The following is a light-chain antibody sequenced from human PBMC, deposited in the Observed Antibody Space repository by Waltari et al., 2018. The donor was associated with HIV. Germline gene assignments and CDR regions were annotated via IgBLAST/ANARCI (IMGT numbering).Light chain of an antibody. V-gene: IGKV1-39*01. CDR2: ASS. CDR3: QQTYLTTFT. CDR1: QNLSKE. J-gene: IGKJ3*01. Sequence: DIQMTQSPLSLSASVGDRTTITCRTSQNLSKELDRNQQIPGTAPKVLMFASSSLTVGVPSRFSGSGSGTDFTLTISSLQPEDFATYYCQQTYLTTFTFGPGTNVDFK.